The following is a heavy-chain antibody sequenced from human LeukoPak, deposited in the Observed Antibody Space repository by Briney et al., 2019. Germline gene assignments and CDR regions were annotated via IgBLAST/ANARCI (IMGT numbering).Heavy chain of an antibody. D-gene: IGHD6-6*01. J-gene: IGHJ4*02. V-gene: IGHV1-24*01. CDR2: FDPEDGET. Sequence: ASVNVSCKVSGYTLTELSMHWVRQAPGKGLEWMGGFDPEDGETIYAQKFQGRVTMTEDTSTDTAYMELSSLRSEDTAVYYCATWGAARPSYFDYWGQGTLVTVSS. CDR1: GYTLTELS. CDR3: ATWGAARPSYFDY.